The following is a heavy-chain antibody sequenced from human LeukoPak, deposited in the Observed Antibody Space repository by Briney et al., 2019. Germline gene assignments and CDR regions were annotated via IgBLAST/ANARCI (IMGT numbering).Heavy chain of an antibody. CDR2: IYYSGST. V-gene: IGHV4-39*07. CDR3: ARVRRNGYYYYYYYMDV. CDR1: GGSISSSSYY. J-gene: IGHJ6*03. Sequence: SETLSLTCTVSGGSISSSSYYWGWIRQPPGKGLEWIGSIYYSGSTYYNPSLKSRVTISVDTSKNQFSLKLSSVTAADTAVYYCARVRRNGYYYYYYYMDVWGKGTTVTVSS.